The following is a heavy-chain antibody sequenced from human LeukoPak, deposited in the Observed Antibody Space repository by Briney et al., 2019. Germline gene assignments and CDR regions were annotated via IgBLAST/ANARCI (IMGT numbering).Heavy chain of an antibody. CDR1: AFTFNTYW. D-gene: IGHD1-26*01. Sequence: SGGSLRLSCAASAFTFNTYWMHWVRQVPGRGLEWVSRINGDEGSTNYADSVKGRFTISRDNAKDTLYLHMNSLTAEDTAVYYCARGAKWAYYFDYWGQGTLVTVSS. V-gene: IGHV3-74*01. CDR2: INGDEGST. J-gene: IGHJ4*02. CDR3: ARGAKWAYYFDY.